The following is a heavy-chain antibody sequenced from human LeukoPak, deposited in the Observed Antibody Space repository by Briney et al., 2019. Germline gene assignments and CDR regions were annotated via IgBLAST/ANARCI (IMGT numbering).Heavy chain of an antibody. V-gene: IGHV3-30*03. J-gene: IGHJ4*02. CDR2: ISYDGSNK. D-gene: IGHD4-11*01. Sequence: GGSLRLSCAASGFTVSSNYMSWVRQAPGKGLEWVAVISYDGSNKYYADSVKGRFTISRDNSKNTLYLQMNSLRAEDTAVYYCAIRNSLDYWGQGTLVTVSS. CDR3: AIRNSLDY. CDR1: GFTVSSNY.